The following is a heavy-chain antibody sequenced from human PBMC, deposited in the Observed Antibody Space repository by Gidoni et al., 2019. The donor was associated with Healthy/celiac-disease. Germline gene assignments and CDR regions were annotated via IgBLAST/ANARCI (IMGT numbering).Heavy chain of an antibody. V-gene: IGHV4-39*01. Sequence: QLQLQESGPGLVKPSETLSLTCTVSGGSISRSSYYWGWIRQPPGKGLEWIGSIYDSGSNYYNPSLKSRVTISVDTSKNQFSLKLSSVTAADTAVYYRSRRALLRGPLDYWGQGTLVTVSS. D-gene: IGHD2-15*01. CDR1: GGSISRSSYY. CDR3: SRRALLRGPLDY. CDR2: IYDSGSN. J-gene: IGHJ4*02.